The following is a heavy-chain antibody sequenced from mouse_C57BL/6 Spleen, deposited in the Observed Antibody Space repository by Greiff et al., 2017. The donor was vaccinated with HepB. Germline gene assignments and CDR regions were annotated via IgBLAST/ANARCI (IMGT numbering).Heavy chain of an antibody. Sequence: EVKLMESGAELVRPGASVKLSCTASGFNIKDDYMHWVKQRPEQGLEWIGWIDPENGDTEYASKFQGKATITADTSSNTAYLQLSSLTSEDTAVYYCTIYSKAWFAYWGQGTLVTVSA. D-gene: IGHD2-5*01. CDR3: TIYSKAWFAY. CDR1: GFNIKDDY. V-gene: IGHV14-4*01. J-gene: IGHJ3*01. CDR2: IDPENGDT.